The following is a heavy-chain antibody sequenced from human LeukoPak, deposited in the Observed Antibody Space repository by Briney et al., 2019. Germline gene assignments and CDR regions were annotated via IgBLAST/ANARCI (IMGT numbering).Heavy chain of an antibody. J-gene: IGHJ4*02. V-gene: IGHV4-30-4*08. CDR3: AREKLSGYSSGWYDY. CDR1: GGSISSGDYY. D-gene: IGHD6-19*01. Sequence: SETLSLTCTVSGGSISSGDYYWGWVRQPPGKGLEWLGYIYYSGSTYYNPSLKSRVTISVDTSKNQFSLKLSSVTAADTAVYYCAREKLSGYSSGWYDYWGQGTLVTVSS. CDR2: IYYSGST.